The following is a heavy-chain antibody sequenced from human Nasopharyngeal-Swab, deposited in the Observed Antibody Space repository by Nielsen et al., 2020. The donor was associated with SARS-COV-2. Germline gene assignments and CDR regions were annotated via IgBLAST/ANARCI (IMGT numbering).Heavy chain of an antibody. J-gene: IGHJ4*02. CDR1: GFTFSSYA. Sequence: GGSLRLSCAASGFTFSSYAMHWVRQAPGKGLEWVAVISYDGSNKYYADSVKGRFTISRDNSKNTLYLQMNSLRAEDTAVYYCARDFISSLGYFVYWGQGTLVTVSS. D-gene: IGHD6-13*01. CDR3: ARDFISSLGYFVY. CDR2: ISYDGSNK. V-gene: IGHV3-30-3*01.